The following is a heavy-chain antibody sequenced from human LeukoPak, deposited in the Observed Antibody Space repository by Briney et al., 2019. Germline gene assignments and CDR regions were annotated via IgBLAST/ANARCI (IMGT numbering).Heavy chain of an antibody. D-gene: IGHD4-23*01. CDR3: ARDPFSTYGGTRYYFDY. Sequence: KSGGSLRLSCSASESLNGYAMSWVRQAPGKGLEWVSSISSSSSYIYYADSVKGRFTISRDNAKNSLYLQMNSLRAEDTAVYYCARDPFSTYGGTRYYFDYWGQGTLVTVSS. CDR2: ISSSSSYI. V-gene: IGHV3-21*01. J-gene: IGHJ4*02. CDR1: ESLNGYA.